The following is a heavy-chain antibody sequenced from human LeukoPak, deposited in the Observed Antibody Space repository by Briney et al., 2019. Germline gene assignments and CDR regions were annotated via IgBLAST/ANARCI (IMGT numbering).Heavy chain of an antibody. J-gene: IGHJ5*02. V-gene: IGHV3-53*01. Sequence: PGGSLRLSCAASGFTFSSYEMNWVRQAPGKGLEWVSVIYSGGSTYYADSVKGRFTISRDYSKNTLFLQMNSLRAEDTAVYYCARVSMVYAMDVWFDPWGQGTLVTVSS. CDR1: GFTFSSYE. D-gene: IGHD2-8*01. CDR2: IYSGGST. CDR3: ARVSMVYAMDVWFDP.